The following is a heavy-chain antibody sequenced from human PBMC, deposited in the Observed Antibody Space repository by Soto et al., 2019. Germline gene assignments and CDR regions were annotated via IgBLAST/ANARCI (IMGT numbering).Heavy chain of an antibody. V-gene: IGHV3-48*03. CDR2: ISSSGSTI. Sequence: GGSLRLSCAASGFTFSSYEMNWVRQAPGKGLEWVSYISSSGSTIYYADSVQGRFTISRDNAKNSLYLQMNSLRAEDTAVYYCARDWYCSSISCNPDIRYYYGMDVWGQGTTVTVSS. CDR3: ARDWYCSSISCNPDIRYYYGMDV. CDR1: GFTFSSYE. D-gene: IGHD2-2*01. J-gene: IGHJ6*02.